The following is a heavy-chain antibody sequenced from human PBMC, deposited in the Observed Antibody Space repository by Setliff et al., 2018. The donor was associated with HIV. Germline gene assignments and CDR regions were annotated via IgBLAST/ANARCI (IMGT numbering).Heavy chain of an antibody. Sequence: PSETLSLTCSVFDGYINSGHFYWNWIRQPAGKALEWIGRINTSGRTNYNPSLRSRVTISVDTSKNQFSLRLTSVTAADTAIYYCARARSGYTIHFDYWGQGTLVTAPQ. D-gene: IGHD5-12*01. CDR2: INTSGRT. CDR3: ARARSGYTIHFDY. CDR1: DGYINSGHFY. V-gene: IGHV4-61*02. J-gene: IGHJ4*02.